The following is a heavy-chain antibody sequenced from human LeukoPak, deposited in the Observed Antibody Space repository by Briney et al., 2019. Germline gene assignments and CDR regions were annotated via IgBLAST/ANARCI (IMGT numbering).Heavy chain of an antibody. J-gene: IGHJ4*02. CDR2: IYPGDSDT. Sequence: GESLKISCKGSGYSFTSYWIGWVRQMPGKGLEWMGIIYPGDSDTRYSPSFQGQVTISADKSISTAYLQWSGLKASDTAMYYCARHSPGGQLVGAFDYWGQGTLVTVSS. CDR3: ARHSPGGQLVGAFDY. D-gene: IGHD6-6*01. CDR1: GYSFTSYW. V-gene: IGHV5-51*01.